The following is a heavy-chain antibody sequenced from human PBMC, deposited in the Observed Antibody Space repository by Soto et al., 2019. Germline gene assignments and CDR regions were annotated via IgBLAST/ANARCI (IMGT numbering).Heavy chain of an antibody. CDR2: IYYSGST. J-gene: IGHJ3*02. D-gene: IGHD4-17*01. Sequence: SETLSLTCTVSGGSISSYYWSWIRQPPGKGLEWIGYIYYSGSTNYNPSLKSRVTISADTSKNQFSLKLSSVTAADTAVYYCARHGMTTHAFDIWGQGTMVTVSS. CDR1: GGSISSYY. V-gene: IGHV4-59*08. CDR3: ARHGMTTHAFDI.